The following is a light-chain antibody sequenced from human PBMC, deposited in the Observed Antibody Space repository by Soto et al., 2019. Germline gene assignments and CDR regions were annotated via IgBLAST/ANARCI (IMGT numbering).Light chain of an antibody. CDR1: QSISSW. Sequence: DIQMTQSPSTLSASVGDRVTITCRASQSISSWLAWYQQKPGKAPKLLIYNASSLEKGVPSRFSGSGSGTEFTLTISSLQPDDFATYYCQQYNRYSPTFGQGT. V-gene: IGKV1-5*01. CDR2: NAS. CDR3: QQYNRYSPT. J-gene: IGKJ1*01.